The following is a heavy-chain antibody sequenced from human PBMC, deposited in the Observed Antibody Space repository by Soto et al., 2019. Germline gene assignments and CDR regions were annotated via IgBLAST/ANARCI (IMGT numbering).Heavy chain of an antibody. Sequence: EVHLLESGGGLVHPGESLRLSCGASGFTFSTCVMTWVRQAPGKGLEWVSCITGSGTGTHYADSVKGRFTISRDNSKNTMYLQMNNLRVEDTGVYYCEKGLINGRWYAEDWGQGTLVTVSS. D-gene: IGHD6-13*01. V-gene: IGHV3-23*01. CDR1: GFTFSTCV. CDR2: ITGSGTGT. J-gene: IGHJ4*02. CDR3: EKGLINGRWYAED.